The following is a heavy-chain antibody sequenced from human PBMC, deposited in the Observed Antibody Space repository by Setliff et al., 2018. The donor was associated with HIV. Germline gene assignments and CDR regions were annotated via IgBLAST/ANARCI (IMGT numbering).Heavy chain of an antibody. D-gene: IGHD1-26*01. V-gene: IGHV3-7*05. Sequence: GGSLRLSCAASGFTFSSSWMSWVRQAPGKGLEWVANIKQDGSEKNYMDSVKGRFTISRDNAKNSLYLQMNSLRVEDTAVYYCATDCAVVGGTGSLDSWGQGTLVTVSS. CDR3: ATDCAVVGGTGSLDS. CDR2: IKQDGSEK. CDR1: GFTFSSSW. J-gene: IGHJ4*02.